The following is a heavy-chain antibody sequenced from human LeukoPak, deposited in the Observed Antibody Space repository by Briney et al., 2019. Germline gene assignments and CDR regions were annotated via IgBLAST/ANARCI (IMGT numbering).Heavy chain of an antibody. V-gene: IGHV3-9*01. CDR3: AKDTGGRGYSYGSFDY. D-gene: IGHD5-18*01. Sequence: GRSLRLSCAASGFTFDDYAMHWVRQAPGKGLEWASGISWNSGSIGYADSVKGRFTISRDNAKNSLYLQMNSLRAEDTALYYCAKDTGGRGYSYGSFDYWGQGTLVTVSS. CDR2: ISWNSGSI. J-gene: IGHJ4*02. CDR1: GFTFDDYA.